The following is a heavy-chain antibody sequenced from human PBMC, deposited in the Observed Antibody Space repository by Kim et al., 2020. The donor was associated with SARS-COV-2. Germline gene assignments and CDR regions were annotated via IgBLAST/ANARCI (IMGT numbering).Heavy chain of an antibody. V-gene: IGHV3-15*01. J-gene: IGHJ4*02. CDR3: TTDSRFLEWLLPTDY. CDR1: GFTFSNAW. CDR2: IKSKTDGGTT. D-gene: IGHD3-3*01. Sequence: GGSLRLSCAASGFTFSNAWMSWVRQAPGKGLEWVGRIKSKTDGGTTDYAAPVKGRFTISRDDSKNTLYLQMNSLKTEDTAVYYCTTDSRFLEWLLPTDYWGQGTLVTVSS.